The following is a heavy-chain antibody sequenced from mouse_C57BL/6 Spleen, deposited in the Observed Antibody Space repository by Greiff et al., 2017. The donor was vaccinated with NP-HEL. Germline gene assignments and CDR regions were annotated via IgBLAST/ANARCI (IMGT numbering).Heavy chain of an antibody. V-gene: IGHV5-17*01. D-gene: IGHD1-1*02. CDR1: GFTFSDYG. Sequence: DVKLVESGGGLVKPGGSLKLSCAASGFTFSDYGMHWVRQAPEKGLEWVAYISSGSSTIYYADTVKGRFTISRDNAKNTLFLQMTSLRSEDTAMYYCVSYGYYAMDYWGQGTSVTVSS. CDR2: ISSGSSTI. CDR3: VSYGYYAMDY. J-gene: IGHJ4*01.